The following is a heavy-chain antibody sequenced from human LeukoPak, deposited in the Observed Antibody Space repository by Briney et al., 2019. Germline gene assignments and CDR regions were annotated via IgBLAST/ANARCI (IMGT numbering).Heavy chain of an antibody. CDR1: GFIFSSDW. V-gene: IGHV3-74*01. D-gene: IGHD7-27*01. CDR3: VRDRPGAWHYFDY. J-gene: IGHJ4*02. Sequence: PGGPLRLSCVASGFIFSSDWMHWVRPTPGKRLECVSRIDTDGRGTSYAGSVEGRFTISRDNAKNTVYLQMNSLRVEDTAVYYCVRDRPGAWHYFDYWGQGILVTVSS. CDR2: IDTDGRGT.